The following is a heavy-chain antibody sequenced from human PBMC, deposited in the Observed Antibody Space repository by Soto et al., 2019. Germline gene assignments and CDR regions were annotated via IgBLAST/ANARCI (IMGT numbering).Heavy chain of an antibody. CDR1: GYIFTNYA. V-gene: IGHV1-3*01. CDR3: ARGITLPTPLDY. J-gene: IGHJ4*02. D-gene: IGHD1-20*01. Sequence: ASVKVSCKASGYIFTNYAIHWVRQAPGQRLEWMGWINAGNGNTKYSQKFQGRVTITRDTSASTAYMELSSLRSEDTAVYYCARGITLPTPLDYLGQGTLVTVSS. CDR2: INAGNGNT.